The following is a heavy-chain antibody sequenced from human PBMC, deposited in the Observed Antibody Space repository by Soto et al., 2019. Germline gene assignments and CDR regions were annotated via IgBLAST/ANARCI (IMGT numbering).Heavy chain of an antibody. J-gene: IGHJ6*02. Sequence: QVQLQESGPGLETSSETLSHTRSLSGGYLSWGGLYWRCIRPHRGKGLVWIGYIYHSGSTFYNPSLKSRVTISVDTSKNQFSLKLSSVTAADTAVYYCARGGRRSPGMDVWGQGTTVTVSS. CDR1: GGYLSWGGLY. CDR2: IYHSGST. CDR3: ARGGRRSPGMDV. V-gene: IGHV4-31*03.